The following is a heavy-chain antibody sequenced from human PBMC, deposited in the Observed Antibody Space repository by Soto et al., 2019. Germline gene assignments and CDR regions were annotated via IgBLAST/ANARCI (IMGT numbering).Heavy chain of an antibody. D-gene: IGHD3-9*01. CDR3: ARDVRYFDWLRYFDY. CDR1: GFTFSSYW. Sequence: GGSLRLSCAASGFTFSSYWMSWVRQAPGKGLEWVANIKQDGSEKYYVDSVKGRFTISRDNAKNSLYLQMNSLRAEDTAVYYCARDVRYFDWLRYFDYWGQGTLVTVSS. V-gene: IGHV3-7*04. CDR2: IKQDGSEK. J-gene: IGHJ4*02.